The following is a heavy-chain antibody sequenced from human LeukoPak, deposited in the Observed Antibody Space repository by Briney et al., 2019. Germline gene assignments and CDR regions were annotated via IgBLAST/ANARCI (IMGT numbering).Heavy chain of an antibody. J-gene: IGHJ6*03. CDR1: GFTFSSYT. V-gene: IGHV3-48*04. Sequence: GGSLRLSCAASGFTFSSYTMNWVRQAPGKGLEWVSYITSSGATIYYADSVKGRFTISRDNAKNSLYLQMNSPRAEDTAVYYCARVGTSSKYYYYMDVWGIGTTVTASS. CDR3: ARVGTSSKYYYYMDV. CDR2: ITSSGATI. D-gene: IGHD1-1*01.